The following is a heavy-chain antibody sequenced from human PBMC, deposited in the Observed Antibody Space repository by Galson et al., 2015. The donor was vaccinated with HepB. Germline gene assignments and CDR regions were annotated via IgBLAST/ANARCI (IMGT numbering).Heavy chain of an antibody. CDR3: ARGGLLYALDI. J-gene: IGHJ3*02. Sequence: SLRLSCAASGLAFSSSWMHWVRQAPGEGLVWVSQINGEGRGIGHADSVRGRFTISRDNAKNTLCLQMNSLRVEDTAVYYCARGGLLYALDIWGQGTMVTVSS. CDR1: GLAFSSSW. CDR2: INGEGRGI. V-gene: IGHV3-74*01. D-gene: IGHD2-15*01.